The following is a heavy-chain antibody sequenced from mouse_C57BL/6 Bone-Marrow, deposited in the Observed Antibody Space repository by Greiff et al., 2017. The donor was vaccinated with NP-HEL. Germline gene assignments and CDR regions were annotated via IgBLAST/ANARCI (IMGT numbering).Heavy chain of an antibody. CDR3: ARHAAYRLYWYFDV. D-gene: IGHD6-5*01. J-gene: IGHJ1*03. V-gene: IGHV2-6-1*01. Sequence: QVQLQQSGPGLVAPSQSLSITCTVSGFSLTSYGVHWVRQPPGKGLEWLVVIWSDGSTTYNSALKSRLSISKDNSKSQVFLKMNSLQTDDTAMYYCARHAAYRLYWYFDVWGTGTTVTVSS. CDR1: GFSLTSYG. CDR2: IWSDGST.